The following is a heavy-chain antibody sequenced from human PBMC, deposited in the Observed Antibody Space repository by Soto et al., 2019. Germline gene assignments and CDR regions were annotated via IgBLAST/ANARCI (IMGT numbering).Heavy chain of an antibody. Sequence: ASVKVSCKASGYSFTTYAIHWVRQAPGQRFEWIGWINAGNGNTKYSQKFQGRVTITRDTSATTTYMELSSLRSEDTAVYYCARLLSFGELTLDSWGQGSLVTVSS. CDR1: GYSFTTYA. J-gene: IGHJ4*02. CDR3: ARLLSFGELTLDS. D-gene: IGHD3-10*01. CDR2: INAGNGNT. V-gene: IGHV1-3*01.